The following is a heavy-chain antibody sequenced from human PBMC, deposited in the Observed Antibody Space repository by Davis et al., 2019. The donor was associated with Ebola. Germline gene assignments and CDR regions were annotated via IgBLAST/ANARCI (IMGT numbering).Heavy chain of an antibody. CDR3: ARGHSNLTYYYYYSMDV. J-gene: IGHJ6*02. V-gene: IGHV4-31*03. CDR1: GGSISSGGYY. D-gene: IGHD4-11*01. Sequence: MPSETLSLTCTVSGGSISSGGYYWSWIRQHPGRGLEWIGYISYSVNTYYNPSLKSRVIISMDTSKNQFSLKLSSVTAADTAVYYCARGHSNLTYYYYYSMDVWGQGTTVTVSS. CDR2: ISYSVNT.